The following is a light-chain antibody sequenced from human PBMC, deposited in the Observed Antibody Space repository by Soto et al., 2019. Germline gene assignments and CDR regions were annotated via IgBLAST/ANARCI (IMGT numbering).Light chain of an antibody. J-gene: IGKJ4*01. V-gene: IGKV3D-15*01. CDR2: DAS. Sequence: EIVMTQSPAPLSLSPGERATLSCRASQGVSRHLAWYQQKPGQAPRLLIYDASTRAAGVPARFSGSGSGTEFTLSISSLQPEDFPVYYCQQYHQWPLTFGGGTKVAI. CDR1: QGVSRH. CDR3: QQYHQWPLT.